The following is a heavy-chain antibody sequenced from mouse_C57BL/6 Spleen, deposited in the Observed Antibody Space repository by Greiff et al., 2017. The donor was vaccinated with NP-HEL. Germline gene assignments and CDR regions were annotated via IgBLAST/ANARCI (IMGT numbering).Heavy chain of an antibody. CDR3: ARSCYYGSSYDFDY. Sequence: QVQLQQSGPELVKPGASVKISCEASGYAFSSSWMNWVKQRPGKGLEWIGRIYPGDGDTNYNGKFKGQATLTADKSSSTAYMQLSSLTSEDSAVYFCARSCYYGSSYDFDYWGKGTTLTVSS. J-gene: IGHJ2*01. V-gene: IGHV1-82*01. CDR2: IYPGDGDT. D-gene: IGHD1-1*01. CDR1: GYAFSSSW.